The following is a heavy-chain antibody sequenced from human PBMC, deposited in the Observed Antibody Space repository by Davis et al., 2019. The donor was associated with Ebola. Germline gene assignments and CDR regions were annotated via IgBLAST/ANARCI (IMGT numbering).Heavy chain of an antibody. V-gene: IGHV3-73*01. CDR1: GFTFSGSA. CDR3: TRHLAAGIAAAGTRDY. J-gene: IGHJ4*02. CDR2: IRSKANSYAT. D-gene: IGHD6-13*01. Sequence: GVLKISCAASGFTFSGSAMHWVRQASGKGLEWVGRIRSKANSYATAYAASVKGRFTISRDDSKNTAYLQMNSLKTEDTAVYYCTRHLAAGIAAAGTRDYWGQGTLVTVSS.